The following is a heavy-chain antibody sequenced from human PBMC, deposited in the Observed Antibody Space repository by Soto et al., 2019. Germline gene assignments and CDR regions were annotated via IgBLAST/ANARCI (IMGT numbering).Heavy chain of an antibody. CDR3: TRDGSRDSSVRGWFDP. J-gene: IGHJ5*02. V-gene: IGHV3-21*01. CDR2: ISSNSAYI. CDR1: GFTFSSFT. D-gene: IGHD6-13*01. Sequence: GGSLRLSFAASGFTFSSFTMNWIRQTQEKGLEWVSTISSNSAYIYYTGALRGRFTISTDNAKNSLHLQMNSLRAEDPAVYYCTRDGSRDSSVRGWFDPWGPGTLVTVSS.